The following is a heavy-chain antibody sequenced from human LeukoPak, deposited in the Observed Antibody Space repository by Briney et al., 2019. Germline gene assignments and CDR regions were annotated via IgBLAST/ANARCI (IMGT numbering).Heavy chain of an antibody. D-gene: IGHD2-2*01. Sequence: GGSLRLSCSISGFSLSDYWMSWVRQASGKGPEWVANIKQDGSEKYYVGSVQGRFTISRDNAKKSLFLQINSLRAEDTAVYYCASSVVVPAAKGGPRDYWGRGTLVTVSS. CDR3: ASSVVVPAAKGGPRDY. J-gene: IGHJ4*02. CDR1: GFSLSDYW. CDR2: IKQDGSEK. V-gene: IGHV3-7*01.